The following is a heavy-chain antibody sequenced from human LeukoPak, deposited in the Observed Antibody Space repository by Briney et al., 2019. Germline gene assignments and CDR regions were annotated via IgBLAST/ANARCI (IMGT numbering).Heavy chain of an antibody. CDR2: ISYDGSNK. CDR3: AKNAFPVVVPAAIGY. D-gene: IGHD2-2*02. J-gene: IGHJ4*02. V-gene: IGHV3-30*18. Sequence: GGSPRLSCAASGFTFSSYGMHWVRQAPGKGLEWVAVISYDGSNKYYADSVKGRFTISRDNSKNTLYLQMNSLRAEDTAVYYCAKNAFPVVVPAAIGYWGQGTLVTVSS. CDR1: GFTFSSYG.